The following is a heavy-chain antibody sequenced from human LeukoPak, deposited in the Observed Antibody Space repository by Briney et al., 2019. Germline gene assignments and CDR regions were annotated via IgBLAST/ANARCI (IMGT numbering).Heavy chain of an antibody. CDR2: INHSGST. V-gene: IGHV4-34*01. CDR1: GGSFSGYY. J-gene: IGHJ4*02. D-gene: IGHD2-21*02. Sequence: SETLSLTCAVYGGSFSGYYWSWIRQPPGKGLEWIGEINHSGSTNYNPSLKSRVTISVDTSKNQFSLKLSSVTAADTAVYYWARGLEVVTATLDYWGQGTLVTVSS. CDR3: ARGLEVVTATLDY.